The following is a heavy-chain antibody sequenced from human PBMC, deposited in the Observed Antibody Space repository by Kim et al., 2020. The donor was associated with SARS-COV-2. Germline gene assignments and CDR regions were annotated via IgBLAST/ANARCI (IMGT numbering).Heavy chain of an antibody. Sequence: SETLSLTCAVYGGSFSGYYWSWIRQPPGKGLEWIGEINHRGSTNYNPSLKSRVTISVDTSKNQFSLKLSSVTAADTAVYYCARGPQMQRWFDPWGQGTLVTVSS. CDR3: ARGPQMQRWFDP. J-gene: IGHJ5*02. V-gene: IGHV4-34*01. CDR1: GGSFSGYY. CDR2: INHRGST.